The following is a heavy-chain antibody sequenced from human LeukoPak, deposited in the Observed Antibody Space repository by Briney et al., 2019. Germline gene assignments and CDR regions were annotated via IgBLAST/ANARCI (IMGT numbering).Heavy chain of an antibody. J-gene: IGHJ6*03. Sequence: SETLSLTCTVSGGSISSTRYFWGWIRQPPGKGLEWIGSTHYSGKTYYSPSLKSRVTIFVDTSKNQFSLKLSSVTATDTAVYYCARHTQAQLPPYSYYYMDVWGKGATVTASS. D-gene: IGHD2-15*01. CDR1: GGSISSTRYF. V-gene: IGHV4-39*01. CDR2: THYSGKT. CDR3: ARHTQAQLPPYSYYYMDV.